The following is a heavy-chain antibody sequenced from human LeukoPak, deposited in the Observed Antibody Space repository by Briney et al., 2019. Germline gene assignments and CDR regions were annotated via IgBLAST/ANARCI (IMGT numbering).Heavy chain of an antibody. J-gene: IGHJ6*03. D-gene: IGHD5-24*01. CDR2: IYYSGST. Sequence: SDTVSLTCAVSGYSISSSNWWGWIRQPPGKGLEWIGYIYYSGSTYYNPSLKSRVTMSVDTSKNQFSLKLSSVTAVDTAVYYCARNRAGHGYYYMDVWGKGTTVTVSS. CDR3: ARNRAGHGYYYMDV. V-gene: IGHV4-28*01. CDR1: GYSISSSNW.